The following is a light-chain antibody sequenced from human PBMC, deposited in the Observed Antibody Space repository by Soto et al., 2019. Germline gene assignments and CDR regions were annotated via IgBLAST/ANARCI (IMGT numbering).Light chain of an antibody. CDR1: QDIGYF. Sequence: DIQMTQSPSSLSAAVFDIVNITRRASQDIGYFLTWYQQRPGKVHKLIIYSAYSLFSGAPSRFSGSGSGTDFTLTISSLKSEDFAVYYCQQYNTWPPITFGTVNRLEIK. CDR2: SAY. J-gene: IGKJ5*01. V-gene: IGKV1-27*01. CDR3: QQYNTWPPIT.